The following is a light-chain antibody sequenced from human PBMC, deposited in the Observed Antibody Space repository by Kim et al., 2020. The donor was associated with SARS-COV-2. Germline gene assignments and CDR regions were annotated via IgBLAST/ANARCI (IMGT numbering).Light chain of an antibody. Sequence: CALSSGYSTYKVDWYQQRPGMGPRFVMRVGTGGVVGFKGDGIPDRFSVLGSGLIRNLTINNIQEEDESDYHCGTDHSNGNDFVWVFGGGTQLTVL. CDR2: VGTGGVVG. V-gene: IGLV9-49*01. J-gene: IGLJ3*02. CDR3: GTDHSNGNDFVWV. CDR1: SGYSTYK.